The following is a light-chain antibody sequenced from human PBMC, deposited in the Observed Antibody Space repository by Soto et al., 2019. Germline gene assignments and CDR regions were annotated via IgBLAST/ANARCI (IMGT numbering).Light chain of an antibody. Sequence: QSVLTQPPSVSGAPGQRVTISCTGSSSNIGAHYDVHWYQQLPGTAPKLLIYGNSNRPSGVPDRFSGSKSGTSASLAITGLQAEDEADYYCQSCENSLSVYVFGTGTKVTVL. V-gene: IGLV1-40*01. J-gene: IGLJ1*01. CDR3: QSCENSLSVYV. CDR1: SSNIGAHYD. CDR2: GNS.